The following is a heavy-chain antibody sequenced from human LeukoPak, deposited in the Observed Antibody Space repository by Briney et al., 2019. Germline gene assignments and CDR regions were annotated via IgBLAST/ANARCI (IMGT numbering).Heavy chain of an antibody. CDR2: ISGSGYAI. V-gene: IGHV3-11*01. D-gene: IGHD3-3*01. CDR1: GFTFSDFH. Sequence: GGSLRLSCTASGFTFSDFHMSWIRQAPGKGLEWVSHISGSGYAIHHPGSVKGRFTISRDNAKNSLYLQMNSLRVEDSAVYYCARDSPTHYDFWSGYYDPYYFDYWGQGTLVTVSS. CDR3: ARDSPTHYDFWSGYYDPYYFDY. J-gene: IGHJ4*02.